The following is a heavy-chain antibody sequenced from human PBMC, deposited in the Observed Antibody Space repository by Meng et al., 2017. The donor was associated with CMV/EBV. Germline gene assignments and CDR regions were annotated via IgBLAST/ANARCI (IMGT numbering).Heavy chain of an antibody. V-gene: IGHV4-4*07. J-gene: IGHJ4*02. CDR2: IYTSGST. Sequence: ESGPGLVLSSATLFCPAIGPGGSIVSVYWSWLRQPTGKGLEWIGRIYTSGSTNYNPPLKSRFTMSVDTSKNQFSLKLSSVTAADTAVYYCAREMPIAAAGCFDYWGQGTLVTVSS. D-gene: IGHD6-13*01. CDR1: GGSIVSVY. CDR3: AREMPIAAAGCFDY.